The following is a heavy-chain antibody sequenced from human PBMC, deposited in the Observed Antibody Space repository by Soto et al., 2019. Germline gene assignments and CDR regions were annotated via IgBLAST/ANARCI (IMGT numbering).Heavy chain of an antibody. J-gene: IGHJ6*03. D-gene: IGHD4-4*01. Sequence: GGFDPEDGESIYAQKFQGRVTMTEDTSTDTAYMELSSLRSEDTAVYYCASLTNDYSNYGGGYYYYMDVWGKGTTVTVSS. CDR2: FDPEDGES. V-gene: IGHV1-24*01. CDR3: ASLTNDYSNYGGGYYYYMDV.